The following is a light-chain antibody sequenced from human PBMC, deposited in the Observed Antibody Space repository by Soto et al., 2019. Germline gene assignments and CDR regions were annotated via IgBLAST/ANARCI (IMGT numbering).Light chain of an antibody. CDR1: QSVRSN. CDR3: QQYNNWPSIT. Sequence: EIVMKQSPATLSVSPGERATLSCRASQSVRSNLAWYQQKPGQAPRLLIYGASTRATGIPARFSGSGSGTEFTLTISSLQSEDFAVYSCQQYNNWPSITFGQGTRLETK. J-gene: IGKJ5*01. CDR2: GAS. V-gene: IGKV3-15*01.